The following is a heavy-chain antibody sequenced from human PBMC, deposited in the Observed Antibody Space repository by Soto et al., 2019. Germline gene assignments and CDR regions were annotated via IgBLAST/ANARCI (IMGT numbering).Heavy chain of an antibody. CDR2: ISFDGSNK. Sequence: ESVGGVVPPGRSLRLSCAASGFTFSSYGMHWVRQAPGKGLEWVALISFDGSNKNYADSVKGRFTISRDNFKNTLYLQMSSLRAEDTAVYYCAKDKNNYYYNMDVWGQGTTVTVSS. J-gene: IGHJ6*02. CDR1: GFTFSSYG. V-gene: IGHV3-30*18. CDR3: AKDKNNYYYNMDV.